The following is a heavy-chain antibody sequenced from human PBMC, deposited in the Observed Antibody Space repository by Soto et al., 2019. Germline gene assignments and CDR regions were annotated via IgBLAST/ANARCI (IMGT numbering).Heavy chain of an antibody. CDR1: GFTFSTFS. CDR2: ISTTVSYI. V-gene: IGHV3-21*01. J-gene: IGHJ4*02. Sequence: PGGSLRLSCATSGFTFSTFSMNWVRQAPGKGLEWVSSISTTVSYIYYADSVKGRFTISRDNGKNSLYLQMNSLKAEDTAVYYCAASSRYYDFWSGYYGEFDYWGQGTLVTISS. D-gene: IGHD3-3*01. CDR3: AASSRYYDFWSGYYGEFDY.